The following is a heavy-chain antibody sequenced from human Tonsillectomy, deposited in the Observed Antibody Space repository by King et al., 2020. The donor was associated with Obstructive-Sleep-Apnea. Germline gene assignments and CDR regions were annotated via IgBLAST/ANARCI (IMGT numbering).Heavy chain of an antibody. D-gene: IGHD2-15*01. CDR1: GFTFSSYS. V-gene: IGHV3-48*04. CDR3: ARWVVAGDY. J-gene: IGHJ4*02. Sequence: VQLVESGGGLVQPGGSLRLSCAASGFTFSSYSMNWVRQAPGKGLEWVSYISSSSSTIYYADSVKGRFTISRDNAKNSLYLQMNSLRAEDTAVYYCARWVVAGDYWGKGTLVTVSS. CDR2: ISSSSSTI.